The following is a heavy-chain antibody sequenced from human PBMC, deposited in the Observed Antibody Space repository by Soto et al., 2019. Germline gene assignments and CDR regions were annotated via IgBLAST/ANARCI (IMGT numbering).Heavy chain of an antibody. D-gene: IGHD3-16*01. CDR2: ISPYTGNT. CDR3: VMVDNYVTPTPQDV. V-gene: IGHV1-18*01. J-gene: IGHJ6*02. Sequence: QVQLVQSGDEVKKPGASVKVSCKASGYIFVNYGIAWVRQAPGQGLEWMGWISPYTGNTHSATKVQGRLTMTTDTSTSTAYMDLGSLTSDDPAVYYCVMVDNYVTPTPQDVGGQGTTVTVSS. CDR1: GYIFVNYG.